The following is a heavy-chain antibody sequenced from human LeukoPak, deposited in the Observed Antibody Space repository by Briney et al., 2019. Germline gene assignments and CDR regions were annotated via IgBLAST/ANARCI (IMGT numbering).Heavy chain of an antibody. CDR2: IYPGDSDT. CDR1: GYSFTSYW. J-gene: IGHJ4*02. Sequence: GESLKISCKGSGYSFTSYWIGWVRQMPGKGLEWMGIIYPGDSDTRYSPSFQGQVTISADKSISTAYLQWSSLKASDTAMYYCARQLSSGWLPLNYLDYWGQGTLVTVSS. V-gene: IGHV5-51*01. D-gene: IGHD6-19*01. CDR3: ARQLSSGWLPLNYLDY.